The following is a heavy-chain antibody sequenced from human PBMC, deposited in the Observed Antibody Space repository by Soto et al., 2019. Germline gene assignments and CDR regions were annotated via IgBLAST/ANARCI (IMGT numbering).Heavy chain of an antibody. CDR2: IYYSGST. V-gene: IGHV4-59*08. J-gene: IGHJ3*02. CDR1: GGSISSYY. D-gene: IGHD3-10*01. Sequence: PSETLSLTCTVSGGSISSYYWSWIRQPPGKGLEWIGDIYYSGSTNYNPSLKSRVTISVDTPKNQFSLKLSSVTAADTAVYFCARRYGLSAFDIWGQGTMVTISS. CDR3: ARRYGLSAFDI.